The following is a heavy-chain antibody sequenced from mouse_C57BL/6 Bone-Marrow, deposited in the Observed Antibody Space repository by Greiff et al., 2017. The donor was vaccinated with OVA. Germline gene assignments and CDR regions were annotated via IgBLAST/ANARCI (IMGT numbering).Heavy chain of an antibody. V-gene: IGHV1-81*01. J-gene: IGHJ4*01. D-gene: IGHD1-1*01. Sequence: QVQLKQSGAELARPGASVKLSCKASGYTFTSYGISWVKQRTGQGLEWIGEIYPRSGNTYYNEKFKGKATLTADKSSSTAYMELRSLTSEDSAVYFCARSRYYYGHYYYAMDYWGQGTSVTVSS. CDR3: ARSRYYYGHYYYAMDY. CDR2: IYPRSGNT. CDR1: GYTFTSYG.